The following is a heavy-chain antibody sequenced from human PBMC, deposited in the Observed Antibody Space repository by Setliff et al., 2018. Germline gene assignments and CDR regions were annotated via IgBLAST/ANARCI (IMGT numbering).Heavy chain of an antibody. D-gene: IGHD2-15*01. CDR3: TRDYGFCSGGSCSYYGMDV. Sequence: GGSLRLSCAGSGFTFSSYTMNWVRQAPGKGLEWVSSIISSGSHIYYADSVKGRFASSRDNAKNSLYLQMNSLRADDTAVYYCTRDYGFCSGGSCSYYGMDVWGQGTTVTVSS. CDR1: GFTFSSYT. CDR2: IISSGSHI. V-gene: IGHV3-21*01. J-gene: IGHJ6*02.